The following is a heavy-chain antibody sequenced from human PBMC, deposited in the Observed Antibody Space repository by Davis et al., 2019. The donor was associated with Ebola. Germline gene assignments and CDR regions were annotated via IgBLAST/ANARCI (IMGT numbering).Heavy chain of an antibody. CDR2: ISYDGSRR. D-gene: IGHD3-16*01. Sequence: GESLKISCAASGFTFSSFGMHWVRQAPGKGLEWVAVISYDGSRRYYADSVKGRFTISRDNSKNTLYLQMNSLRAEDTAVYYCASGVGYGPIDYWGQGTLVTVSS. CDR1: GFTFSSFG. V-gene: IGHV3-30*03. CDR3: ASGVGYGPIDY. J-gene: IGHJ4*02.